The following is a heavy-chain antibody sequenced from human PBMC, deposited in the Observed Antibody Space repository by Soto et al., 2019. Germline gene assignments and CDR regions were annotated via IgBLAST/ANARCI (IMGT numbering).Heavy chain of an antibody. J-gene: IGHJ5*02. D-gene: IGHD6-6*01. CDR1: GGSVSSGSYY. CDR2: IYYSGST. Sequence: SETLSLTCTVSGGSVSSGSYYWSWIRQPPGKGLEWIGYIYYSGSTNYNPSLKSRVTISVDTSKNQFSLKLSSVTAADTAVYYCARVVNIAALSWFDPWGQGTLVTVSS. CDR3: ARVVNIAALSWFDP. V-gene: IGHV4-61*01.